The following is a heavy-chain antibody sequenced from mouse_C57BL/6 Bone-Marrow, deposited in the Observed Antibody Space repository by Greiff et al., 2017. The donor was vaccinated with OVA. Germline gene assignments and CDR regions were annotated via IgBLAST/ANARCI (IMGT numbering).Heavy chain of an antibody. J-gene: IGHJ3*01. CDR3: ARDPNWDGFAY. V-gene: IGHV5-4*01. CDR1: GFTFSSYA. CDR2: ISDGGSYT. Sequence: EVKLEESGGGLVKPGGSLKLSCAASGFTFSSYAMSWVRQTPEKRLEWVATISDGGSYTYYPDNVKGRFTISRDNAKNNLYLQMSHLKSEDTAMYYCARDPNWDGFAYWGQGTLVTVSA. D-gene: IGHD4-1*01.